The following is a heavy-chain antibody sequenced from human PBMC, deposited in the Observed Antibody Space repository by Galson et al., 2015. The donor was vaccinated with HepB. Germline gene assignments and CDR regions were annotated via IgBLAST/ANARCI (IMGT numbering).Heavy chain of an antibody. V-gene: IGHV3-30*03. CDR1: GFTFRSYG. CDR2: ISYDGSDK. Sequence: SLRLSCAVSGFTFRSYGIHWVRQAPGKGLEWVTVISYDGSDKYYADSVKGRFTISRDNSKNTLYLQMNSLRAEDTAVYYCARDGGQLRFLGGDPLEVWGKGTTVTVSS. CDR3: ARDGGQLRFLGGDPLEV. D-gene: IGHD3-3*01. J-gene: IGHJ6*04.